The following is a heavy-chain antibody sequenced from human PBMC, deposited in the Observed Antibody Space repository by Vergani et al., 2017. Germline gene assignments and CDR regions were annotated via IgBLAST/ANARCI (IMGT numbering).Heavy chain of an antibody. J-gene: IGHJ1*01. CDR1: GFTSSYYG. V-gene: IGHV3-30*03. Sequence: QVHLVESGGGVVQPGRSLRLSCVVSGFTSSYYGMHWVRQAPGKGVEWVAVISYDGTQKYYADSVKGRFTISRDNSKSTLYLQMNSLRTEDTAVYYCARKSCGKPGCQIGYFREWGQGTLVTVSS. CDR2: ISYDGTQK. CDR3: ARKSCGKPGCQIGYFRE. D-gene: IGHD2-15*01.